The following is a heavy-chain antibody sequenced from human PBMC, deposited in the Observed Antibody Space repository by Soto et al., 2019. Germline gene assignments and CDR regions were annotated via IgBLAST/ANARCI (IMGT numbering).Heavy chain of an antibody. CDR3: ARLYYYDTSGYYYVEDY. V-gene: IGHV1-18*01. J-gene: IGHJ4*02. CDR1: GYTFNRYA. D-gene: IGHD3-22*01. CDR2: ISAYNGNT. Sequence: GASVKVSCKASGYTFNRYAISWVRQAPGQGLEWMGWISAYNGNTNYAQKLQGRVTMTTDTSTSTAYMELRSLRSDDTAVYYCARLYYYDTSGYYYVEDYWGQGTPVTVSS.